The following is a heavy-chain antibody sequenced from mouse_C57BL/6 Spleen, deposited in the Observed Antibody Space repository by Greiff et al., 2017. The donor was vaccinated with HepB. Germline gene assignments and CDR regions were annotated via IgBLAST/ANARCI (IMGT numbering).Heavy chain of an antibody. V-gene: IGHV14-4*01. CDR1: GFNIKDDY. Sequence: EVQLQQSGAELVRPGASVKLSCTASGFNIKDDYMHWVKQRPEQGLEWIGWIDPENGDTEYASKFQGKATITADTSSNTAYLNLSSLTSEDTSVYYCTPRDYDYDEDYAMDYWGQGTSVTVSS. CDR3: TPRDYDYDEDYAMDY. J-gene: IGHJ4*01. CDR2: IDPENGDT. D-gene: IGHD2-4*01.